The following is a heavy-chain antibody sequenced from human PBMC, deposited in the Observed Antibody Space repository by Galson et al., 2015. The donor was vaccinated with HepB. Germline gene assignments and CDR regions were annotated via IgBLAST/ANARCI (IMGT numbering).Heavy chain of an antibody. CDR1: GFSLSTSGMC. CDR2: IDWDDDK. Sequence: PALVKPTQTLTLTCTFSGFSLSTSGMCVSWIRQPPGKALEWLARIDWDDDKYYSTSLKTRLTISKDTSKNQVVLTMANMDPVDTATYYCARTIVGATIWDYYYMDVWGKGTTVTASS. J-gene: IGHJ6*03. V-gene: IGHV2-70*11. CDR3: ARTIVGATIWDYYYMDV. D-gene: IGHD1-26*01.